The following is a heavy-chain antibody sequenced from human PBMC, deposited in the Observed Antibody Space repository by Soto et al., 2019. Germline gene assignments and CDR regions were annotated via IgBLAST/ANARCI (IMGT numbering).Heavy chain of an antibody. CDR1: GYEFETNG. Sequence: GAPAKVTCENSGYEFETNGLSWVRQAKRQGLEWMGWTRSNNGKTKYAQKFQGRVTMTTDKSTNTVHMELRSLRSGDTVVYYCARTSVAQSEDYFDYWGQGTLVTVSS. D-gene: IGHD5-12*01. CDR2: TRSNNGKT. CDR3: ARTSVAQSEDYFDY. V-gene: IGHV1-18*01. J-gene: IGHJ4*02.